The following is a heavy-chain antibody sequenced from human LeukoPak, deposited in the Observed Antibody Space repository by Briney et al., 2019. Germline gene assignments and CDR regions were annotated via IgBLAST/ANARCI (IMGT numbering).Heavy chain of an antibody. CDR1: GGSFSGYY. CDR2: INHSGST. J-gene: IGHJ4*02. D-gene: IGHD3-22*01. Sequence: SETLSLTCAVYGGSFSGYYWSWIRQPPGKGLEWIGEINHSGSTNYNPSLESRVTISVDTSKNQFSLKLSSVTAADTAVYYCARYSSGYYFDYWGQGTLVTVSS. CDR3: ARYSSGYYFDY. V-gene: IGHV4-34*01.